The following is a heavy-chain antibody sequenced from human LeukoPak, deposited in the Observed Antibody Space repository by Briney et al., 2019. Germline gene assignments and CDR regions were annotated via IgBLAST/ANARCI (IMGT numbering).Heavy chain of an antibody. V-gene: IGHV4-34*01. D-gene: IGHD3-22*01. J-gene: IGHJ5*02. CDR1: GGSFSGYY. CDR3: ARAQYYYDSSGYAA. Sequence: SETLSLTCAVYGGSFSGYYWSWIRQPPGKGLEWIGEINHSGSTNYNPSLKGRVTISVDTSKNQFSLKLSSVTAADTAVYYCARAQYYYDSSGYAAWGQGTLVTVSS. CDR2: INHSGST.